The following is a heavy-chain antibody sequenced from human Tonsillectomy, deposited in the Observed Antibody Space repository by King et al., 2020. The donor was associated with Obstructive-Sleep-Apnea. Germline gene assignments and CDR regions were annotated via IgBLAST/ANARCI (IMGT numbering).Heavy chain of an antibody. J-gene: IGHJ2*01. V-gene: IGHV3-66*01. CDR2: IYSGGST. CDR3: ARAPFIWTDYEQSWYFDL. D-gene: IGHD3/OR15-3a*01. CDR1: FTVSSNY. Sequence: VQLVEAGGGLVQPGGSLRLSCGFTVSSNYMSWVRQAPGKGLGWVSVIYSGGSTYYADSVKGRFTISRDISNNTLHLQMNSPRAEDTAVYYCARAPFIWTDYEQSWYFDLWGRGTLVTVSS.